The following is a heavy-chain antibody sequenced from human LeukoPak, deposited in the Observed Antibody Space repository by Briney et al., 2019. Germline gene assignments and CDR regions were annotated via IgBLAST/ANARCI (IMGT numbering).Heavy chain of an antibody. V-gene: IGHV3-21*01. CDR1: GFTFSSYS. D-gene: IGHD3-16*02. CDR2: ISSSSSYI. CDR3: ARSSYDYVWGSYRYADY. J-gene: IGHJ4*02. Sequence: GGSLRLSCAASGFTFSSYSMNWVRQAPGKGLEWVSSISSSSSYIYYADSVKGRFTISRGNAKNSLYLQMNSLRAEDTAVYYCARSSYDYVWGSYRYADYWGQGTLVTVSS.